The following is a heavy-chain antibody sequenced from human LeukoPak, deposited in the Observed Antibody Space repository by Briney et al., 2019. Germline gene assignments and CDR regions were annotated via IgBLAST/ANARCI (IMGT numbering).Heavy chain of an antibody. CDR1: GFTFSSYA. CDR2: ISGSGGST. CDR3: AKGPRKTEGSYDSWSGYNYYYYGMDV. D-gene: IGHD3-3*01. V-gene: IGHV3-23*01. J-gene: IGHJ6*02. Sequence: GGSLRLSCAASGFTFSSYAMGWVRQAPGKGLEWVSAISGSGGSTYYADSVKGRFTISRDNSKNTLYLQMNSLRAEDTAVYYCAKGPRKTEGSYDSWSGYNYYYYGMDVWGQGTTVTVSS.